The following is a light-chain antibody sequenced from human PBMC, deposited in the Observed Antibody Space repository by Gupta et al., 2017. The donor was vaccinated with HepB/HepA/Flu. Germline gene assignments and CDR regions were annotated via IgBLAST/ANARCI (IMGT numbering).Light chain of an antibody. CDR2: GAS. J-gene: IGKJ1*01. V-gene: IGKV3-20*01. Sequence: EIVLTQSPGTLSVSPGERATLSCRASQSVISSYLDWYQQKPGQAPTPLIYGASSRATGIPDRFSGSGSGTDFTLTISRLEPEDFAVYYCQQYGSSPTWTFGQGTKVEIK. CDR1: QSVISSY. CDR3: QQYGSSPTWT.